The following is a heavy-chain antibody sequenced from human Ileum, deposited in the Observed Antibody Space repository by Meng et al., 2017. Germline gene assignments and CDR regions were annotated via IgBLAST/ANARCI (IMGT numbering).Heavy chain of an antibody. D-gene: IGHD2-15*01. CDR2: ISSGSDYV. CDR1: GFPFSSHS. J-gene: IGHJ4*02. CDR3: ARHLGYCSGGSCHQ. Sequence: EVQLVESGGGLVKPGGSVSLSCAASGFPFSSHSMNWIRQAPGKSLEWVSFISSGSDYVYYGDSVRCRFTVSRDNAKNALYLQMDSLRVEDTALYFCARHLGYCSGGSCHQWGQGTLVTVSS. V-gene: IGHV3-21*04.